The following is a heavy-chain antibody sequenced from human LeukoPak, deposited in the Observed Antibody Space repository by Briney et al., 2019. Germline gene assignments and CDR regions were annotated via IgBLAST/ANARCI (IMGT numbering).Heavy chain of an antibody. J-gene: IGHJ4*02. CDR3: ARDGVVIAIRGYDY. D-gene: IGHD2-21*01. CDR1: GFTFSSYG. V-gene: IGHV3-30*02. Sequence: GGSLRLSCAASGFTFSSYGMHWVRQAPGKGLEWVAFIRYDGSNKYYADSVKGRFTISRDNSKNTLYLQMNSLRAEDTAVYYCARDGVVIAIRGYDYWGQGTLVTVSP. CDR2: IRYDGSNK.